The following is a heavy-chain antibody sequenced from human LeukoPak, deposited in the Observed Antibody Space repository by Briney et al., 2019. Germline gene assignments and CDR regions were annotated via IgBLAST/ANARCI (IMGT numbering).Heavy chain of an antibody. CDR1: GFTFSHCG. J-gene: IGHJ6*03. D-gene: IGHD3-9*01. CDR2: ISSDGVEK. V-gene: IGHV3-30*04. CDR3: AREGYYDILTGYSPVEYYFYYMDV. Sequence: GGSLRLSCEASGFTFSHCGIHWVRQTPGKGLEWVAAISSDGVEKHYADSVKGRFTISRDNSKSTLYLQMNSLRAEDTALYYCAREGYYDILTGYSPVEYYFYYMDVWGKGTTVTV.